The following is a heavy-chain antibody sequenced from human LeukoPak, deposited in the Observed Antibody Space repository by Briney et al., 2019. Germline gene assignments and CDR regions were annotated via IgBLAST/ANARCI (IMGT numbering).Heavy chain of an antibody. CDR3: AKGPYCSGGSCYPTVYDY. Sequence: GGSLRLSCATSGFTVSSNYMSWVRQAPGKGLEWVSAISGSGGSTYYADSVKGRFTISRDNSKNTLYLQMNSLRAEDTAVYYCAKGPYCSGGSCYPTVYDYWGQGTLVTVSS. D-gene: IGHD2-15*01. J-gene: IGHJ4*02. V-gene: IGHV3-23*01. CDR2: ISGSGGST. CDR1: GFTVSSNY.